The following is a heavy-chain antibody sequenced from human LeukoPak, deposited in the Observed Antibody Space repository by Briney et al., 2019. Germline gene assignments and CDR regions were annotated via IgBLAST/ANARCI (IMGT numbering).Heavy chain of an antibody. CDR1: GFTFSDYY. CDR2: ISSSGSTI. J-gene: IGHJ6*03. V-gene: IGHV3-11*04. D-gene: IGHD3-3*01. CDR3: ARTYYDFWSGWTNYYYYYMDV. Sequence: PGGSLRLSCAASGFTFSDYYMSWIRQAPGKGLEWVSYISSSGSTICYADSVKGRFTISRDNAKNSLYLQMNSLRAEDTAVYYCARTYYDFWSGWTNYYYYYMDVWGKGTTVTVSS.